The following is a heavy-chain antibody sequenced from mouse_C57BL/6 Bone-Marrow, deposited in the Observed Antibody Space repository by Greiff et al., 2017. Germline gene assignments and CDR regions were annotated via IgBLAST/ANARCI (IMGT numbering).Heavy chain of an antibody. V-gene: IGHV5-6*01. CDR2: ISSGGSYT. CDR3: ARHRPWFAY. CDR1: GFTFSSYG. J-gene: IGHJ3*01. Sequence: EVQLQESGGDLVKPGGSLKLSCAASGFTFSSYGMSWVRQTPDKRLEWVATISSGGSYTYYPDSVKGRFTISRDNAKNTLYLQMSSLKSEYTAMYYCARHRPWFAYWGQGTLVTVSA.